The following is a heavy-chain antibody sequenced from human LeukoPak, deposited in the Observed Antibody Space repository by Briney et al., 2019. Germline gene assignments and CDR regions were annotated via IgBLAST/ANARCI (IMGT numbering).Heavy chain of an antibody. D-gene: IGHD1-26*01. Sequence: SETLSLTCTVSGGSISSYYWSWIRQPPGKGLEWIGYIYYSGSTNYNPSLKSRVTISVDTSKNQFSLKLSSVTAADTAVHYCARQWELRGWFDPWGQGTLVTVSS. J-gene: IGHJ5*02. CDR3: ARQWELRGWFDP. CDR1: GGSISSYY. V-gene: IGHV4-59*08. CDR2: IYYSGST.